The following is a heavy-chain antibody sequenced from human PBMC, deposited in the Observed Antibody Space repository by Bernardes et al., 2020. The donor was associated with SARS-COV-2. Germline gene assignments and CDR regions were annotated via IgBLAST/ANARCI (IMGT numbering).Heavy chain of an antibody. CDR2: IRNKAYGGTT. J-gene: IGHJ3*02. Sequence: GGSLRLSCTASGFSFGDYAMSWVRQAPGKGLEWLCFIRNKAYGGTTQYAASVRGRFTISRDDSKSIAYLQMNSLITEDTAVYYCTRDHLPNDASDIWGQGTMVTVAS. CDR3: TRDHLPNDASDI. V-gene: IGHV3-49*04. CDR1: GFSFGDYA.